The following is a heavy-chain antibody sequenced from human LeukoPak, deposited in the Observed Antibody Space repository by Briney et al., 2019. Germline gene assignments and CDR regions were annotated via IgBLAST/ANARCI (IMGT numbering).Heavy chain of an antibody. Sequence: ASVKVSCKASGCTFTSYGINWVRQAPGQGLEWMGWISAYNGNTNYAQKLQGRVTMTTDTSTSTAYMELRSLRSDDTAVYYCARWNYGGNKPGPDYWGQGTLVTVSS. CDR3: ARWNYGGNKPGPDY. CDR2: ISAYNGNT. CDR1: GCTFTSYG. D-gene: IGHD4-23*01. J-gene: IGHJ4*02. V-gene: IGHV1-18*01.